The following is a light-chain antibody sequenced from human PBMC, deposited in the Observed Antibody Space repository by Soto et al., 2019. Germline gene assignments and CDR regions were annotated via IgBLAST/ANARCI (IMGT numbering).Light chain of an antibody. J-gene: IGKJ1*01. CDR1: QSVNSN. CDR2: GTS. V-gene: IGKV3-15*01. CDR3: HQYNNWPPWT. Sequence: DKLMSQSPATLSVSPGERATLSCRASQSVNSNLAWYQQKPGQAPRLLIYGTSTRATGIPGRFSGSGYGTEFTLTISSLQSEDFAVYYCHQYNNWPPWTFGQGTKVDIK.